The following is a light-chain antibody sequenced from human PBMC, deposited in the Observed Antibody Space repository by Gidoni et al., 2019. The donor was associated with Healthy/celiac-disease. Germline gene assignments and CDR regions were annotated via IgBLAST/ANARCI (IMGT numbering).Light chain of an antibody. J-gene: IGKJ1*01. CDR3: QQRSNWWT. CDR1: QSVSRY. V-gene: IGKV3-11*01. CDR2: DAS. Sequence: EIVLTQPPATLSLSPGERATLSCRASQSVSRYLAWYQQKPGQAPRLLTYDASNRDTGIPARFSGSGSGTDFTLTISSLGPEDFAVYYCQQRSNWWTFXXXTKVEIK.